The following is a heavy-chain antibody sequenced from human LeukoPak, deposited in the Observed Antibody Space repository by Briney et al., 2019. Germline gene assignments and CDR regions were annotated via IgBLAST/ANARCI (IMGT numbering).Heavy chain of an antibody. Sequence: GGSLRLSCAASGFTFSSYAMHWVRQAPGKGLEWVAVISYDGSNKYYADSVKGRFTISRDNSKNTLYLQMNSLRAEDTAVYYCARDGLEWELLSYYYYYYGMDVWGQGTTVTVSS. CDR1: GFTFSSYA. V-gene: IGHV3-30-3*01. D-gene: IGHD1-26*01. J-gene: IGHJ6*02. CDR3: ARDGLEWELLSYYYYYYGMDV. CDR2: ISYDGSNK.